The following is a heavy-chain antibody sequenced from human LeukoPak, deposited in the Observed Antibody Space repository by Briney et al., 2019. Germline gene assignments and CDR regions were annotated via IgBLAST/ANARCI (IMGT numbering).Heavy chain of an antibody. V-gene: IGHV1-46*01. CDR2: INPSGGST. Sequence: DSVKVSCKASGYTFTSYYMHWVRQPPEQGIEWMGIINPSGGSTSYAQTFQGRATTTRDTSTSTVYSEPSSLRSEDTAVYYCARSGSGSCYNGYFDYWGQGTLVTVSS. D-gene: IGHD3-10*01. CDR3: ARSGSGSCYNGYFDY. CDR1: GYTFTSYY. J-gene: IGHJ4*02.